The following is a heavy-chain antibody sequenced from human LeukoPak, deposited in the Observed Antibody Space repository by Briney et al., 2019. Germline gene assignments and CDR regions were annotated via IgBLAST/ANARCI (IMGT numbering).Heavy chain of an antibody. CDR1: GDSITNNNCY. CDR3: ARDLSRYSSGSHWA. J-gene: IGHJ4*02. CDR2: IYYSGST. Sequence: SSETLSLTCTVSGDSITNNNCYWGWIRQPPGKGLEWIGSIYYSGSTYYNPSLKSRVTISVDTSKNQFSLKLSSVTAADTAVYYCARDLSRYSSGSHWAGGQGTLVTVSS. D-gene: IGHD6-19*01. V-gene: IGHV4-39*07.